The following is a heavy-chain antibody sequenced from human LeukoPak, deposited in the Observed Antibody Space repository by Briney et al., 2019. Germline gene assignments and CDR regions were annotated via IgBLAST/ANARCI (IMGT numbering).Heavy chain of an antibody. D-gene: IGHD1-26*01. CDR3: AREPPRTSGFDY. V-gene: IGHV1-2*02. CDR1: GYTFTGYY. J-gene: IGHJ4*02. CDR2: MYPNSGGT. Sequence: ASVMVSCKASGYTFTGYYMHWVRQAPGQGLEWMGWMYPNSGGTGYAQNFKGRVTMTWDTSITTAYMEVSRLTSDDTAVYYCAREPPRTSGFDYWGQGSLVTVSS.